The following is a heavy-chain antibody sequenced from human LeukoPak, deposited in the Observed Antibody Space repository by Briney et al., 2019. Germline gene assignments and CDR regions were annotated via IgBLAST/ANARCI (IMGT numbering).Heavy chain of an antibody. CDR3: ARALIAAAARWPFDY. V-gene: IGHV3-30-3*01. Sequence: PGGSLRLSCAASGFTFSSYAMHWVRQAPGKGLEWVAVISYDGSNKYYADSVKGRFTISRDNSKNTLYLQMNSLRAEDTAVYYCARALIAAAARWPFDYWGQGTLVTVSS. CDR2: ISYDGSNK. J-gene: IGHJ4*02. D-gene: IGHD6-13*01. CDR1: GFTFSSYA.